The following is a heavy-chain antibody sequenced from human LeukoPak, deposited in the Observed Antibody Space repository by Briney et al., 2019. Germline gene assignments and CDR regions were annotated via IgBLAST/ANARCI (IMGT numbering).Heavy chain of an antibody. CDR2: ISWNSGSI. D-gene: IGHD5-24*01. J-gene: IGHJ4*02. Sequence: PGGSLRLSCAASGFTFDDYAMHWVRQAPGKGLEWVSGISWNSGSIGYADSVKGRFTISRDNAKNSLYLQMNSLRAEDTALYYCAKDPGDGYPKSNYFDYWGQGTLVTVSS. CDR3: AKDPGDGYPKSNYFDY. CDR1: GFTFDDYA. V-gene: IGHV3-9*01.